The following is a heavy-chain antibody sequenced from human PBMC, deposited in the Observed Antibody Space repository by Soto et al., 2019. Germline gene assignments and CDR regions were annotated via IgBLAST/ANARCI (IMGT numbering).Heavy chain of an antibody. Sequence: VHLVESGGGVVQPGGSLRLSCAASGFNFSNHWMHWVRQRPAEGLVWVSRITSDGKSKAYAESVKGRFAISRDNAKNTLYLQMNGLTAEDTAVYYCARESGDWPLNWFDPWGQGTLVTVSS. D-gene: IGHD2-21*02. CDR1: GFNFSNHW. J-gene: IGHJ5*02. CDR3: ARESGDWPLNWFDP. CDR2: ITSDGKSK. V-gene: IGHV3-74*01.